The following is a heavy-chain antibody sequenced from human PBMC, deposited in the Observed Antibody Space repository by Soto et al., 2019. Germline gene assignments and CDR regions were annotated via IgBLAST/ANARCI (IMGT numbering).Heavy chain of an antibody. V-gene: IGHV1-58*02. Sequence: GASVKVSCKASGFTFTSSAMQWVRQARGQRLEWIGWIVVGSGNTNYAQKFQERVTITRDMSTSTAYMELSSLRSEDTAVYYCAADPDYGDYWGSDHSGFDYWGQGTLVTVSS. CDR3: AADPDYGDYWGSDHSGFDY. D-gene: IGHD4-17*01. J-gene: IGHJ4*02. CDR2: IVVGSGNT. CDR1: GFTFTSSA.